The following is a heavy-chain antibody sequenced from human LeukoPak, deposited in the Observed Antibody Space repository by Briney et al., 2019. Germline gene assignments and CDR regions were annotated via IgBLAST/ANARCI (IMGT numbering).Heavy chain of an antibody. Sequence: PGGSLRLSCAASGLTFSSYAMNWVRQAPGKGLEWVSVISGSAGRTYYADSVEGRFTISRDNSKSTVYLQMNSLRAEGTAVYYCAKGFGAAGTRPPEYWGQGTLVTVSS. J-gene: IGHJ4*02. CDR3: AKGFGAAGTRPPEY. V-gene: IGHV3-23*01. CDR2: ISGSAGRT. CDR1: GLTFSSYA. D-gene: IGHD6-13*01.